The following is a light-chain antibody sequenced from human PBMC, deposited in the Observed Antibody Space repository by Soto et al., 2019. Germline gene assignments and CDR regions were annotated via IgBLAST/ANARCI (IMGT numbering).Light chain of an antibody. Sequence: EIVVTQSPATLSVSPGERATLSCRASQSVSSNLAWYQQKPGQAPRLLIYAASTSATGIPARFSGSGSGTEFTLTISSLQSEDFAVYYCQQYNNWPLTFGGGTKVEIK. V-gene: IGKV3-15*01. CDR2: AAS. CDR3: QQYNNWPLT. J-gene: IGKJ4*01. CDR1: QSVSSN.